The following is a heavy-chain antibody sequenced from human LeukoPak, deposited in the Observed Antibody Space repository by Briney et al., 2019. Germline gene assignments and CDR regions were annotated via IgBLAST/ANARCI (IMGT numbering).Heavy chain of an antibody. Sequence: PSETLSLTCTVNGASLRGYYGIWIRQFPGKGLDWIGEINHSGSANYNPSLKSRVTISLDPSKNQFSLKLSSVTAADTAVYYCARGQGTVTTHWGQGTLVTVSS. V-gene: IGHV4-34*01. J-gene: IGHJ4*02. D-gene: IGHD4-17*01. CDR1: GASLRGYY. CDR3: ARGQGTVTTH. CDR2: INHSGSA.